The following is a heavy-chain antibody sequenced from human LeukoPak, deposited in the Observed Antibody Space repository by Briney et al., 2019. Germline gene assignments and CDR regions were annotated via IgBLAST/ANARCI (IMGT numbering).Heavy chain of an antibody. CDR3: ARRHRSGSN. D-gene: IGHD6-19*01. Sequence: GGSLRLSCAASGVTVSTNYMSWVRQAPGKGLEWVSVIYSGGITYYADSVKGLFTISRDNSKNTLYLQMNSLRPGDTAIYYCARRHRSGSNWGQGTLVTVSS. V-gene: IGHV3-66*02. CDR2: IYSGGIT. CDR1: GVTVSTNY. J-gene: IGHJ4*02.